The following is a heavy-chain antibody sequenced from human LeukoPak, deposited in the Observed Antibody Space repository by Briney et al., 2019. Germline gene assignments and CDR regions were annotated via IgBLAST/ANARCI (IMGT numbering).Heavy chain of an antibody. Sequence: GASVKVSCKASGYTFTSYDINWVRQATGQGLEWMGISNPNGGSTSYAQQFQGRVTMTRDTSTSTVYMELTSLRSEDTALYYCARLTRSGTAFDIWGQGTMVTVSS. CDR2: SNPNGGST. CDR3: ARLTRSGTAFDI. D-gene: IGHD3-3*01. V-gene: IGHV1-46*01. CDR1: GYTFTSYD. J-gene: IGHJ3*02.